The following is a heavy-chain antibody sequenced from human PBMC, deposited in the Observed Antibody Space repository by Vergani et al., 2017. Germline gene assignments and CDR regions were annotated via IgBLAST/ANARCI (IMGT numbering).Heavy chain of an antibody. Sequence: QVQLQESGPGLVKPSETLSLTCTVSGGSVSSGSYYWSWIRQPPGKGLEWIGYIYYSGSTNYNPSLKSRVTISVDTSKNQFSLKLSSVTAADTAVYYCARELVINPLVWFDYWGQGTLVTVSS. CDR1: GGSVSSGSYY. CDR3: ARELVINPLVWFDY. J-gene: IGHJ4*02. V-gene: IGHV4-61*01. CDR2: IYYSGST. D-gene: IGHD3-16*02.